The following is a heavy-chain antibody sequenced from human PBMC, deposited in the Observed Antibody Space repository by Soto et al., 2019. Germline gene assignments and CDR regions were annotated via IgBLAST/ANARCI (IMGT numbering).Heavy chain of an antibody. Sequence: QGYLVQLGAEGKKPGSSVKFSCKASGGILSTNTITWFRKAAGQGLEWMGGIIPPFGTANYADKFQGRVTITADKSTKTEYMELTSLRSEDTAVYYCASKAACGGDCYAFDSWGQGTLVTVSS. J-gene: IGHJ4*02. CDR3: ASKAACGGDCYAFDS. V-gene: IGHV1-69*06. CDR1: GGILSTNT. D-gene: IGHD2-21*02. CDR2: IIPPFGTA.